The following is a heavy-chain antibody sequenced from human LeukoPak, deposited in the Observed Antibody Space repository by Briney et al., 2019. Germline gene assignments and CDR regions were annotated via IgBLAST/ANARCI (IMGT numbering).Heavy chain of an antibody. D-gene: IGHD3-10*02. CDR3: ARVTWNYVPFDY. CDR2: INSDGSTT. V-gene: IGHV3-74*01. CDR1: GFTFSNHW. J-gene: IGHJ4*02. Sequence: PGGSLRLSCAASGFTFSNHWMHWVRQAPGKGLVWVSRINSDGSTTTYADSVKGRFTISRDNARNTLYLQMNSLGAEDTAVYYCARVTWNYVPFDYWGQGTLVTVSS.